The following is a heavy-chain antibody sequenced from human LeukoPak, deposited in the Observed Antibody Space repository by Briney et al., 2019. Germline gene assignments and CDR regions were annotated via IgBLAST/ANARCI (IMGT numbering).Heavy chain of an antibody. D-gene: IGHD1-14*01. CDR3: ARDNRYNAFDI. J-gene: IGHJ3*02. CDR2: IYPSGST. CDR1: GGSISSYY. V-gene: IGHV4-4*07. Sequence: SETLSLTCTVSGGSISSYYWTWIRQPAGKGLEWIGRIYPSGSTNYNPSLKSRVTMSVDTSKNQFSLKLSSVTAADTAVYYCARDNRYNAFDIWGQGTMVTVSS.